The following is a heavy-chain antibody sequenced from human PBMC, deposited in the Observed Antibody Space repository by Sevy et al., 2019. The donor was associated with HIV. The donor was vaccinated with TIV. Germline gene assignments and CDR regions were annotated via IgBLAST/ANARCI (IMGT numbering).Heavy chain of an antibody. V-gene: IGHV4-34*01. CDR3: ARGHTLHAAEPAAIKNWFDP. Sequence: QSQTLSLTCAVYGGSFSGYYWSWIRQPPGKGLEWIGEINHSGSTNYNPSLKSRVTISVDTSKNQFSLKLSSVTAADTAVYYCARGHTLHAAEPAAIKNWFDPWGQGTLVTVSS. CDR1: GGSFSGYY. D-gene: IGHD2-2*02. CDR2: INHSGST. J-gene: IGHJ5*02.